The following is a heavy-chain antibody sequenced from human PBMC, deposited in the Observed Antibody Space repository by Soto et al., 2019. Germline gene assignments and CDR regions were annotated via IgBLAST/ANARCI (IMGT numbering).Heavy chain of an antibody. J-gene: IGHJ4*02. Sequence: SVKVSCKASGGTFSSYAISWVLQAPGQGLEWMGGITPIFGTANYAQKFQGRVTITADESTSTAYMELSSLRSEDTAVYYCARARGYSYGYKDYWGQGTLVTVSS. D-gene: IGHD5-18*01. CDR2: ITPIFGTA. V-gene: IGHV1-69*13. CDR3: ARARGYSYGYKDY. CDR1: GGTFSSYA.